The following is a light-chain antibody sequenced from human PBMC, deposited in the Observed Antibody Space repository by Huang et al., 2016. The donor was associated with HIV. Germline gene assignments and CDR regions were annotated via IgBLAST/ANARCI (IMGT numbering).Light chain of an antibody. Sequence: DSQMTQSPSSLSASVGGRVTVACRASQSISSYVNWYQQKPGNAPKLLIYATSSLESGVPSRFSGRGTGTTFILTISDLQPEDFATYYCQQTYSTPWTFGQGTKVEIK. V-gene: IGKV1-39*01. CDR2: ATS. CDR1: QSISSY. CDR3: QQTYSTPWT. J-gene: IGKJ1*01.